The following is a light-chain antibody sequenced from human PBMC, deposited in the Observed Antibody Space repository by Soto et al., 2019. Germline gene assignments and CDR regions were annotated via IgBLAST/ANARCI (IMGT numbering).Light chain of an antibody. V-gene: IGKV3-20*01. CDR2: GAS. Sequence: EIVLTQSPCTLSLSPGERATISCRASQSVGSDYLAWYQQKPGQAPRILIFGASGRATGIPDRFSGSGSGTDFTLTISSLEAEDFAVYYCQQYVSFSWTFGQGTKVEIK. J-gene: IGKJ1*01. CDR1: QSVGSDY. CDR3: QQYVSFSWT.